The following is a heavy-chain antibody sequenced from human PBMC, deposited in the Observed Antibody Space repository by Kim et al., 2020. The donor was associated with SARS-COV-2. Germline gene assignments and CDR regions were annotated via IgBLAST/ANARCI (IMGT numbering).Heavy chain of an antibody. D-gene: IGHD3-22*01. CDR3: ARRSFGYYYDSSGYYYTNSPPRMDDY. J-gene: IGHJ4*02. V-gene: IGHV4-34*01. Sequence: SETLSLTCAVYGGSFSGYYWSWIRQPPGKGLEWIGEINHSGNTNYNPSLKSRVTISVDTSKNQFSLKLSSVTAADTAVYYCARRSFGYYYDSSGYYYTNSPPRMDDYWGQGTLVTVSS. CDR2: INHSGNT. CDR1: GGSFSGYY.